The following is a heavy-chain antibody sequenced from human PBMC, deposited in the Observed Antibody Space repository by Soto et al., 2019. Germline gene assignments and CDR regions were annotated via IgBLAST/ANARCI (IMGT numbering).Heavy chain of an antibody. CDR2: IKSKTDGGTT. CDR3: TTGIRGGYYTN. Sequence: EVQLVESGGGLVKPGGSLRLSCAASGFTFSSAWMSWVRQAPGKGLEWVGRIKSKTDGGTTDYAAPVKGRFTLSRDDSENTLYLQMNSLKTEDTAVYYCTTGIRGGYYTNWGQGTLVTVSS. CDR1: GFTFSSAW. D-gene: IGHD3-22*01. V-gene: IGHV3-15*07. J-gene: IGHJ4*02.